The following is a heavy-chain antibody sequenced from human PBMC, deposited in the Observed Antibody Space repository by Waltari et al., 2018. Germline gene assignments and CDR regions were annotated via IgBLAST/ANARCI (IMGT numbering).Heavy chain of an antibody. Sequence: QVQLVASGGGVVQPGRSLRLSCAASGFTFSSHGMHWVRQAPGKGLEWVAVIWYDGSNKYYADSVKGRFTISRDNSKNTLYLQMNSLRAEDTAVYYCARIRIPGNYYYYGMDVWGQGTTVTVSS. CDR2: IWYDGSNK. CDR3: ARIRIPGNYYYYGMDV. CDR1: GFTFSSHG. J-gene: IGHJ6*02. D-gene: IGHD5-18*01. V-gene: IGHV3-33*01.